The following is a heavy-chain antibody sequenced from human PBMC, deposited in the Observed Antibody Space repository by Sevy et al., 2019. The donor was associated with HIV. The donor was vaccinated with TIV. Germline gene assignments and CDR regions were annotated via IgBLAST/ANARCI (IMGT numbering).Heavy chain of an antibody. CDR1: GFTFSSFG. CDR2: ISGTGGST. CDR3: ANDGGRNWDQFFFDY. V-gene: IGHV3-23*01. Sequence: GGSLRLSCEASGFTFSSFGMSWVRQAPGKGLEWVSGISGTGGSTYYADSVKGRFTISRDNSKNTLYIHMISLRAEDTAVYYCANDGGRNWDQFFFDYWGQGTLVTVSS. J-gene: IGHJ4*02. D-gene: IGHD7-27*01.